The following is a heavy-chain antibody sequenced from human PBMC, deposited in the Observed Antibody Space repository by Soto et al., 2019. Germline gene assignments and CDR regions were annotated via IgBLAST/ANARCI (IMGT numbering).Heavy chain of an antibody. CDR3: ARDSRYYDSSGYYPSDAFDI. CDR2: IYYSGST. Sequence: QVQLQESGPGLVKPSQTLSLTCTVSGGSISSGGYYWSWIRQHPGKGLEWIGYIYYSGSTYYNPSLKIRVTISVDTSKNQFSLKLSSVTAADTAVYYCARDSRYYDSSGYYPSDAFDIWGQGTMVTVSS. J-gene: IGHJ3*02. D-gene: IGHD3-22*01. V-gene: IGHV4-31*03. CDR1: GGSISSGGYY.